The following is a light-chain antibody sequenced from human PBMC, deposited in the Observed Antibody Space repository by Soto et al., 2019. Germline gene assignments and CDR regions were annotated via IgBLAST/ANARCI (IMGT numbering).Light chain of an antibody. V-gene: IGKV3-20*01. Sequence: EIVLTQSPATLSVSPGDGGTLSCRASQSVDSNLAWYQQKPGQTPRLLIYGASSRATGIPDRFSGSGSGTDFTLTISRLEPEDFAVYYCQQYGSSPLTFGGGTKVDI. J-gene: IGKJ4*01. CDR1: QSVDSN. CDR3: QQYGSSPLT. CDR2: GAS.